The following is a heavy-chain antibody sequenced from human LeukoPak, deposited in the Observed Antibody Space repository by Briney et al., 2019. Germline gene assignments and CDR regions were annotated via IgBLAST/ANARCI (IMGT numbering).Heavy chain of an antibody. J-gene: IGHJ4*02. CDR3: ARATPVICGVIKPLDY. CDR1: GFNFSTYG. CDR2: ISSNGGRT. Sequence: GSLRLSCAASGFNFSTYGMHWVRQAPGKGLEYVSAISSNGGRTYYANSVKGRFTISRDNSKNTLYLQMGSLRPEDMAVYYCARATPVICGVIKPLDYWGQGALVTVSS. D-gene: IGHD3-16*02. V-gene: IGHV3-64*01.